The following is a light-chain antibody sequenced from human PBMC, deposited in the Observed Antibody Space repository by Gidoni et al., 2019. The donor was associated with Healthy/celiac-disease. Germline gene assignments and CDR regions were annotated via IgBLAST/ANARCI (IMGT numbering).Light chain of an antibody. CDR2: GAS. J-gene: IGKJ1*01. CDR1: QSVSSN. CDR3: QQYNNWPWT. V-gene: IGKV3-15*01. Sequence: EIVMTQSPATLSVSPGERATLSCRASQSVSSNLAWYQQKPGQAPRLLIYGASTRATCIPARFSGSGSGTEFTLTNSSLQSEDFAVYYCQQYNNWPWTFGQGTKVEIK.